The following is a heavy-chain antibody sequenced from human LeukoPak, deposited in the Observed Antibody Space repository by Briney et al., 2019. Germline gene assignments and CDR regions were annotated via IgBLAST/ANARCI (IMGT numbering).Heavy chain of an antibody. CDR3: ARVDGAIIAFPFES. CDR2: INPHNGGT. J-gene: IGHJ4*02. D-gene: IGHD4/OR15-4a*01. V-gene: IGHV1-2*02. Sequence: ASVKVSCKTSGYRFNEYYIHWLRQAPGQGLEWMGWINPHNGGTNYAQRFQGRVTMTRATSISTAYMEVTTLRSDDTAVYYCARVDGAIIAFPFESWGQGTPVIVSS. CDR1: GYRFNEYY.